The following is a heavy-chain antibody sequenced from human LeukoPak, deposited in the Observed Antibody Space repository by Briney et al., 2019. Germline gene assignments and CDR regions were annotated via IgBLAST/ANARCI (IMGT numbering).Heavy chain of an antibody. CDR1: GYTFTSNA. CDR3: ARAYCSSTSCYRVWFDP. V-gene: IGHV1-3*01. D-gene: IGHD2-2*02. Sequence: ASVKVSCKASGYTFTSNAMHWVRQAPGQRLELMGRINAGNGNTKYSQEFQGRVTITRDTSASTAYMELSSLRSEDTAVYYCARAYCSSTSCYRVWFDPWGQGALVTVSS. CDR2: INAGNGNT. J-gene: IGHJ5*02.